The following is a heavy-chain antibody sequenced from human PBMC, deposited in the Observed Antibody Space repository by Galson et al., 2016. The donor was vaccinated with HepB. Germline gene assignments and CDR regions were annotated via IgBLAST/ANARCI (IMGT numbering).Heavy chain of an antibody. D-gene: IGHD3-10*01. V-gene: IGHV3-23*01. CDR3: AKGYGYFDY. CDR1: GFTISSYG. Sequence: SLRLSCAASGFTISSYGMHWVRQAPGKGLEWVSVISGSGGSTYYADSVKGRFTISRDNAKNTLYLQMNSLRAEDTAIYYCAKGYGYFDYWGQGTLVTVSS. CDR2: ISGSGGST. J-gene: IGHJ4*02.